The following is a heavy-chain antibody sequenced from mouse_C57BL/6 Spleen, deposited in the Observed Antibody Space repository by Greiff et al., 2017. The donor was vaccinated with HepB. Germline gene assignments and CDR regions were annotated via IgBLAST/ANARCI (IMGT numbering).Heavy chain of an antibody. CDR1: GFTFSSYT. V-gene: IGHV5-9*01. CDR2: ISGGGGNT. Sequence: DVKLVESGGGLVKPGGSLKLSCAASGFTFSSYTMSWVRQTPEKRLEWVATISGGGGNTYYPDSVKGRFTISRDNAKNTLYLQMSSLRSEDTALYYCARHESFAYWGQGTLVTVSA. J-gene: IGHJ3*01. CDR3: ARHESFAY.